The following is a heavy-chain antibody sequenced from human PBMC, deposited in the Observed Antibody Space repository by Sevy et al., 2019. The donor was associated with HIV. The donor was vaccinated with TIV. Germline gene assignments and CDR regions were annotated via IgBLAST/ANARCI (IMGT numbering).Heavy chain of an antibody. J-gene: IGHJ4*02. CDR3: ARYAYDSNFDY. CDR2: IRGDGTTT. V-gene: IGHV3-74*01. Sequence: GGFLRLSCAASGFTFSNYWMHWVRQVPGKGPTWVSNIRGDGTTTVYADSVKGRFTISRDNAKNTLYLQMNNLRAEDTATYYGARYAYDSNFDYWGQGTLVTVSS. CDR1: GFTFSNYW. D-gene: IGHD3-16*01.